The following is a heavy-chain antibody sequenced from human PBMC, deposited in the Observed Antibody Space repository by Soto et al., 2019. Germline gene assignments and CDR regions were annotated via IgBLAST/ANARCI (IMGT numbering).Heavy chain of an antibody. J-gene: IGHJ5*01. CDR2: MNPNSGNT. Sequence: ASVKVSCKASGYTFTSYDINWVRQAPGQGLEWMGWMNPNSGNTGYAQKFQGRVTMTRNTSTSTAYMELSSLRSEDTAVYYCARIPYTWQQLPPYFMFDSSGQGSLVTGSS. CDR3: ARIPYTWQQLPPYFMFDS. D-gene: IGHD6-13*01. V-gene: IGHV1-8*01. CDR1: GYTFTSYD.